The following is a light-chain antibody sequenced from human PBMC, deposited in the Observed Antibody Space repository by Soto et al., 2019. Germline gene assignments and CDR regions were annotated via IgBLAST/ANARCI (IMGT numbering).Light chain of an antibody. V-gene: IGLV1-51*01. CDR1: SFNIGNNY. CDR3: GAWESSLNPYV. J-gene: IGLJ1*01. CDR2: DNN. Sequence: QSVLTQPPSVSAAPGQKAIISCSGSSFNIGNNYVSWYQQLPGTAPKLLIYDNNKRPSGIPDRFSGSKSGTSATLAITGLQTADEADYYCGAWESSLNPYVFGTGTKVTVL.